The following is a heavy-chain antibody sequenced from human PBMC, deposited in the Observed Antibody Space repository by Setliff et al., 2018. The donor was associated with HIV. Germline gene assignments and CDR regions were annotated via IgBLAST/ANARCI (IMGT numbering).Heavy chain of an antibody. J-gene: IGHJ5*02. CDR2: INPRSGVT. CDR1: GYPFADHY. V-gene: IGHV1-2*02. D-gene: IGHD3-10*01. Sequence: ASVKVSCKSSGYPFADHYLHWVRQAPGQGLPWMGWINPRSGVTKYAQNFQGRFIMTTDTTINTAYMQLERLTSDDTALYYCARDSGTNDHFLSPYYGALDLWGLGTLVAVSS. CDR3: ARDSGTNDHFLSPYYGALDL.